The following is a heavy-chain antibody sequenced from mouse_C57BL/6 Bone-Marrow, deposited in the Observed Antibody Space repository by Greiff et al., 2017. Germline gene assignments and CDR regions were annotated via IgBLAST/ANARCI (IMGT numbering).Heavy chain of an antibody. D-gene: IGHD1-1*01. CDR1: GYTFTNYW. J-gene: IGHJ2*01. V-gene: IGHV1-63*01. Sequence: QVQLKESGAELVRPGTSVKMSCKASGYTFTNYWIGWAKQRPGNGLAWIGDIYPGGGYTNYNEKFKGKGTLTADKSSSTAYMQFSSLTSEDSAIYYCARSITTVVANYFDYWGQGTTLTVSS. CDR2: IYPGGGYT. CDR3: ARSITTVVANYFDY.